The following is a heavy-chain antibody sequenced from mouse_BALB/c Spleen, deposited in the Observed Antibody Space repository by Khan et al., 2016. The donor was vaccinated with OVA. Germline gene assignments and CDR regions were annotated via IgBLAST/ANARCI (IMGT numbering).Heavy chain of an antibody. Sequence: VQLKQSGPGLVKPSQSLSLTCTVTGYSITTDYAWNWIRQFPGNKLEWMGFISYSGNTKYNPSLKSRIFIIRDTSKNQFFLPLNSVTTEDTARYYCARVYGGDFDYWGQGTTLTVSA. D-gene: IGHD1-1*01. J-gene: IGHJ2*01. CDR2: ISYSGNT. V-gene: IGHV3-2*02. CDR1: GYSITTDYA. CDR3: ARVYGGDFDY.